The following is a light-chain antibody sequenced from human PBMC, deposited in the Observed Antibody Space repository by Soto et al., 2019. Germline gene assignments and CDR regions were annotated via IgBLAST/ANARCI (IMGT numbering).Light chain of an antibody. Sequence: EIVMTQSPATLSLSPGEIDTLSCMASQSITSHFAWYQQKPGQTPRLLIYDASTRATGIPARFSASGSGTEFTLTISSVLSEDFAVYYCQQYNTWPPYTFGQGTKLDIK. V-gene: IGKV3-15*01. CDR3: QQYNTWPPYT. J-gene: IGKJ2*01. CDR1: QSITSH. CDR2: DAS.